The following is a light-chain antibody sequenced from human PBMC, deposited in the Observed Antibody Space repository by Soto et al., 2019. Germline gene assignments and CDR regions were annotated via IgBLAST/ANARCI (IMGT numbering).Light chain of an antibody. CDR2: DAS. CDR1: QSVSKW. J-gene: IGKJ4*01. Sequence: DIVLTQSPATLSLSPGERATLSCRASQSVSKWLVWYQQKPGQAPRLLIYDASTRASDIPARFSGSGSGTDFTLTISSLEPDDVAVYYCQHRANWPLTFGGGTKVEIK. CDR3: QHRANWPLT. V-gene: IGKV3-11*01.